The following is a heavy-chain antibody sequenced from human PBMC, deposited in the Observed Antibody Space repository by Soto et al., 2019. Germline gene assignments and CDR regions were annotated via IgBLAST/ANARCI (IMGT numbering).Heavy chain of an antibody. CDR3: AKYLASGQYYYYYYYMDV. CDR2: FDPEDGET. J-gene: IGHJ6*03. Sequence: GASVKVSCKASGYTFTSYGINWVRQAPGKGLEWMGGFDPEDGETIYAQKFQGRVTMTEDTSTDTAYMELSSLRSEDTAVSYCAKYLASGQYYYYYYYMDVWGKGTTVTVSS. V-gene: IGHV1-24*01. CDR1: GYTFTSYG. D-gene: IGHD2-2*02.